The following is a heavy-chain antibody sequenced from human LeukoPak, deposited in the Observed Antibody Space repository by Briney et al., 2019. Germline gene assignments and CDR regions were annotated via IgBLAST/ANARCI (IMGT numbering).Heavy chain of an antibody. J-gene: IGHJ4*02. Sequence: GESLKISCKGSGYSFTSYWIGWVRQMPGKGLEWMGIIYPGDSDTRYSPSFQGQVTISADKSISTAYLQWSSLRSEDTAVYYCARARVLRSGYALVRKYYFDYWGQGTLVTVSS. D-gene: IGHD5-12*01. CDR2: IYPGDSDT. V-gene: IGHV5-51*01. CDR1: GYSFTSYW. CDR3: ARARVLRSGYALVRKYYFDY.